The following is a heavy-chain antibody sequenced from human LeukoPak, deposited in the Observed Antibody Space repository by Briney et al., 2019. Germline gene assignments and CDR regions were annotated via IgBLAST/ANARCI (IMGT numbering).Heavy chain of an antibody. CDR2: ISSGDSST. CDR1: GFTFTTYA. Sequence: PGGSLRLSCEASGFTFTTYAMSWVRQAPGKGLQWVSGISSGDSSTYYTDSVKGRFTISRDNAKNSLYLQMNSLRAEDTAVYYCARDRTTVTDYWGQGTLVTVSS. J-gene: IGHJ4*02. D-gene: IGHD4-17*01. V-gene: IGHV3-23*01. CDR3: ARDRTTVTDY.